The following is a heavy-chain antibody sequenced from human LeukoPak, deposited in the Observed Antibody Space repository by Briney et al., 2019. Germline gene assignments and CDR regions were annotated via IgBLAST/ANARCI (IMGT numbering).Heavy chain of an antibody. D-gene: IGHD3-10*01. V-gene: IGHV1-2*02. J-gene: IGHJ4*02. CDR3: ARTQGEGD. CDR2: INPNNGNT. Sequence: APVRLSRKDPGYTFIHFYMNWVRQSPGHGLEWMGWINPNNGNTHYAQKFQGRVAMTRDTSINTVYLALTSLTSDDTAVYYCARTQGEGDWGQGTLVTVSS. CDR1: GYTFIHFY.